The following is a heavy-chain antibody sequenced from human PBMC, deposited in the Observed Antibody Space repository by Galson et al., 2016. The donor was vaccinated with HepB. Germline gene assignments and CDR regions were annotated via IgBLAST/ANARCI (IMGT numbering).Heavy chain of an antibody. CDR1: GGAFSSYG. D-gene: IGHD6-19*01. Sequence: SVKVSCKASGGAFSSYGFSWVRQAPGHGLEWMGAIIPMFGTANYAQSFRGRVTIVADESTATVYMELSSLKSEDTAVYYCARGQDVAVPITRGRFDPWGQGTLVTVSS. V-gene: IGHV1-69*13. J-gene: IGHJ5*02. CDR3: ARGQDVAVPITRGRFDP. CDR2: IIPMFGTA.